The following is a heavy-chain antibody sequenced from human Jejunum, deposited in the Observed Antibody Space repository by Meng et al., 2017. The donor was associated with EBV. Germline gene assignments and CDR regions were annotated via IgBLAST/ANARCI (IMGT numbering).Heavy chain of an antibody. CDR1: GFTFSSYG. CDR2: IQSDGSKT. J-gene: IGHJ2*01. CDR3: ARDSDTSGNHWYFDL. D-gene: IGHD6-19*01. V-gene: IGHV3-33*05. Sequence: GQLVEAGGGVVQLGRSLRLSGTASGFTFSSYGMHWVRQAPGKGLEWVTAIQSDGSKTYYIDSLKARFTISRDDSKNTLYLQMNSLRVEDTAVYYCARDSDTSGNHWYFDLWGRGTLVTVSS.